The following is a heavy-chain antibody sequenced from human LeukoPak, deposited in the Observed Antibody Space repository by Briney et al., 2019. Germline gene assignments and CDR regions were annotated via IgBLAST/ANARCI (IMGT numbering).Heavy chain of an antibody. D-gene: IGHD2-15*01. CDR1: GFTFSSYA. J-gene: IGHJ4*02. CDR3: AREYCSGGRCQYYFDY. V-gene: IGHV3-64*01. CDR2: ISSDGGSP. Sequence: GGSLRLSCAASGFTFSSYAMHWVRQAPGKGLEYVSGISSDGGSPFHVNSVKGRFTISRDNSKDMLYLQMVSLRAEDMAVYYCAREYCSGGRCQYYFDYWGQGTLVTVSS.